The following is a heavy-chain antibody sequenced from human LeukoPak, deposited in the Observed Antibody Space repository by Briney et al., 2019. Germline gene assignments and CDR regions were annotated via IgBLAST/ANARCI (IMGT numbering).Heavy chain of an antibody. J-gene: IGHJ4*02. D-gene: IGHD6-13*01. CDR2: IYHSGST. CDR3: ATLIAAAGTNSDY. Sequence: SETLSLTCAVPGGSISSSNWWSWVRQPPGKGLEWIGEIYHSGSTNYNPSLKSRVTISVDKSKNQFSLKLSSVTAADTAVYYCATLIAAAGTNSDYWGQGTLVTVSS. CDR1: GGSISSSNW. V-gene: IGHV4-4*02.